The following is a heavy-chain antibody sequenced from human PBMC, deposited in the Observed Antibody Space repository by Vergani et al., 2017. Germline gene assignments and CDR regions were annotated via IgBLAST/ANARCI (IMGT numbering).Heavy chain of an antibody. D-gene: IGHD2/OR15-2a*01. CDR3: VKEKIGLGSYFFDS. J-gene: IGHJ4*01. Sequence: EVHLLESGGGLVQSGGSLRLSCAASGLTFSNSAVSWVRQAPGRGLAWVSSISGPGLSTYYADSVKGRFSISRDNSKNTVFLQMHSLRAEDTAIYYCVKEKIGLGSYFFDSWGHGILVTVSS. CDR1: GLTFSNSA. V-gene: IGHV3-23*01. CDR2: ISGPGLST.